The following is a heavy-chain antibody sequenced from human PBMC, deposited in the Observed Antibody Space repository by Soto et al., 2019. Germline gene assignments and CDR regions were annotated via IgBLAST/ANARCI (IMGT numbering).Heavy chain of an antibody. CDR2: IWFDGSTK. CDR3: ARDLGDNNVHPCEY. CDR1: GFTFSGYT. J-gene: IGHJ4*02. D-gene: IGHD1-26*01. Sequence: GGSLRLSCAASGFTFSGYTINWVRQAPGKGLEWLALIWFDGSTKYSGDSVTGRFTISRDNAQNTLYLHMNTLSAEDTAVLYCARDLGDNNVHPCEYWGQGTLVTVSS. V-gene: IGHV3-33*01.